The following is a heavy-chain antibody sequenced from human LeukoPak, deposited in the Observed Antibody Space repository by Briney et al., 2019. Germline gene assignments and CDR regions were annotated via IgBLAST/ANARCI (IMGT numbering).Heavy chain of an antibody. V-gene: IGHV3-30-3*01. CDR3: AKDRFEELAAEGFFDY. CDR1: GFTFSSYA. J-gene: IGHJ4*02. CDR2: ISYDGSNK. Sequence: AGGSLRLSCAASGFTFSSYAMHWVRQAPGKGLEWVAVISYDGSNKYYADSVKGRFTISRDNSKNTLYLQMNSLRAEDTAVYYCAKDRFEELAAEGFFDYWGQGTLVTVSS. D-gene: IGHD6-13*01.